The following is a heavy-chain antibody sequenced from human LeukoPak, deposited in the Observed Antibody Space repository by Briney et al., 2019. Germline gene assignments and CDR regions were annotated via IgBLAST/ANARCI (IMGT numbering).Heavy chain of an antibody. D-gene: IGHD3-3*01. CDR1: GYTFTSYG. Sequence: ASAMISCKASGYTFTSYGISWVRQDLGQGLEWMGWISAYNGNTNYAQKLQGRVTMTTDTSTSTAYMELRSLRSADTTVYYCARDRNDFWRGPTSGAFDIWGQGTMVTVSA. J-gene: IGHJ3*02. CDR2: ISAYNGNT. V-gene: IGHV1-18*01. CDR3: ARDRNDFWRGPTSGAFDI.